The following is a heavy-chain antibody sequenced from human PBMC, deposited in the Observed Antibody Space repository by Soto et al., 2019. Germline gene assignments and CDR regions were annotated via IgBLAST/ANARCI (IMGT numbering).Heavy chain of an antibody. CDR3: ARHYYYDSSGYYSWFDP. J-gene: IGHJ5*02. CDR2: IYYSGST. CDR1: GGSISSSSYY. D-gene: IGHD3-22*01. Sequence: LSLTCTVSGGSISSSSYYWGWIRQPPGKGLEWIGSIYYSGSTYYNPSLKSRVTISVDTSKNQFSLKLSSVTAADTAVYYCARHYYYDSSGYYSWFDPWGQGTLVTVSS. V-gene: IGHV4-39*01.